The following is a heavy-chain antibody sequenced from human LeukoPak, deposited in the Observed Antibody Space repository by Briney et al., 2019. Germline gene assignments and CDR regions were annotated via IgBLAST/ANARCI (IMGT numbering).Heavy chain of an antibody. CDR2: ISYDGSNK. Sequence: GGSLRLSCAASGFTFSGYAMYWVRQAPGKGLEWVAVISYDGSNKYYADSVKGRFTISRDNSKNTLYLQMNSLRAEDTAVYYCAKPNYYDRGAFDIWGQGTMVTVSS. CDR3: AKPNYYDRGAFDI. J-gene: IGHJ3*02. CDR1: GFTFSGYA. D-gene: IGHD3-22*01. V-gene: IGHV3-30-3*02.